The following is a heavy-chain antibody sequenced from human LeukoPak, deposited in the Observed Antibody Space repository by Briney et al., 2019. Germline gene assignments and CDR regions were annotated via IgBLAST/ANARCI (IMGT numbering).Heavy chain of an antibody. CDR1: GYSITGYY. CDR3: ARTARVFDY. D-gene: IGHD5-18*01. CDR2: TYISGDT. V-gene: IGHV4-4*09. Sequence: SETLSLTCTVSGYSITGYYWTWIRQPPGKGLEVIGYTYISGDTNYNPSLKSRVTMSLDTSKNQVSLKMNSVTAADTAVYYCARTARVFDYWGQGTLVTVSS. J-gene: IGHJ4*02.